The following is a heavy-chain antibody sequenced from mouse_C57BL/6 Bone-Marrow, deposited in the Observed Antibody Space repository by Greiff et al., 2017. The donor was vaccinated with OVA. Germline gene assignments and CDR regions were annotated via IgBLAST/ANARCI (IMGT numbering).Heavy chain of an antibody. Sequence: QVQLQQPGAELVKPGASVKLSCKASGYTFTSYWMHWVKQRPGRGLEWIGRIDPNSGGTKYNEKFKSKATLTVDKPSSPAYMQLSSLTSEDSAVYYCARWGGSSYVYFDVWGTGTTGTVSS. V-gene: IGHV1-72*01. CDR3: ARWGGSSYVYFDV. CDR2: IDPNSGGT. CDR1: GYTFTSYW. J-gene: IGHJ1*03. D-gene: IGHD1-1*01.